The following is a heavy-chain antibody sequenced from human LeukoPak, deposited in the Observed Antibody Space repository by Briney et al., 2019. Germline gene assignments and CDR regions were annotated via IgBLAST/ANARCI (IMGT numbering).Heavy chain of an antibody. CDR3: ARGRQLHLAELFPFAEFFQP. V-gene: IGHV1-2*02. CDR2: INPNSGGT. Sequence: ASVKVSCKASGYTFTAYYMHWVRQAPGQGLEWMGWINPNSGGTNYAQKFQGRVTMTRDTSISTAYMELSRLRSDATAVYYCARGRQLHLAELFPFAEFFQPWGEGTLVSVFS. D-gene: IGHD3-16*01. J-gene: IGHJ1*01. CDR1: GYTFTAYY.